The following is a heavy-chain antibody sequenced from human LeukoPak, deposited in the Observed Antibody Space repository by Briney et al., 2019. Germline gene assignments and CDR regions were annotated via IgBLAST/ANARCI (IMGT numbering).Heavy chain of an antibody. J-gene: IGHJ4*02. CDR2: ISGSGGSA. CDR3: AKDNPTAYSSSSRGGY. Sequence: GGSLRLSCAASGFTFSSYAMSWVRQAPGKGLEWVSAISGSGGSAYCADSVKGRFTISRDNSKNTLYLQRNSLRAEDTAVYYCAKDNPTAYSSSSRGGYWGPGTLVTVSS. D-gene: IGHD6-6*01. V-gene: IGHV3-23*01. CDR1: GFTFSSYA.